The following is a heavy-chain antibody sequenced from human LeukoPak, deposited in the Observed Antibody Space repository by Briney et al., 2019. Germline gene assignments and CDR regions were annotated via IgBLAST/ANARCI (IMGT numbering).Heavy chain of an antibody. D-gene: IGHD6-19*01. Sequence: GGSLRLSCAASGFIFSDYTMNWVRQAPGKGLEWVSCITSSSNYIYYADSVKGRFTISRDNAKNSLYLQMNSLRAEDTAVYYCARDSSSGWSGFDCWGQGTLVTVSS. V-gene: IGHV3-21*01. J-gene: IGHJ4*02. CDR1: GFIFSDYT. CDR3: ARDSSSGWSGFDC. CDR2: ITSSSNYI.